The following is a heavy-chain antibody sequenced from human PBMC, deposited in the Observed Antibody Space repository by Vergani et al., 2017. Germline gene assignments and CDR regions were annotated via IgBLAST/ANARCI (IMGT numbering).Heavy chain of an antibody. CDR2: ISYDGSNK. Sequence: QVQLVESGGGVVQPGRSLRLSCAASGFTFSSYGMHWVRQAPGKGLEWVAVISYDGSNKYYADSVKGRFTISRDNSKNTLYLQMNSLRAEDTAVYYCARAYSSSWTVYYYYGMDVWGQGP. CDR3: ARAYSSSWTVYYYYGMDV. V-gene: IGHV3-30*03. J-gene: IGHJ6*02. CDR1: GFTFSSYG. D-gene: IGHD6-13*01.